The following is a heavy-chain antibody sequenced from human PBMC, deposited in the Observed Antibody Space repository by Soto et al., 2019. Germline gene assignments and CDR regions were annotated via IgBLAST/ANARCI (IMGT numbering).Heavy chain of an antibody. CDR1: GGTFSSYA. CDR3: AREFRLRRSYYYGMDV. Sequence: SVKVSCKASGGTFSSYAISWVRQAPGQGLEWMGGIIPIFGTANYAQKFQGRVTITADESTSTAYMELSSLRSEDTAVYYCAREFRLRRSYYYGMDVWGQGTTVTVSS. V-gene: IGHV1-69*13. J-gene: IGHJ6*02. D-gene: IGHD4-17*01. CDR2: IIPIFGTA.